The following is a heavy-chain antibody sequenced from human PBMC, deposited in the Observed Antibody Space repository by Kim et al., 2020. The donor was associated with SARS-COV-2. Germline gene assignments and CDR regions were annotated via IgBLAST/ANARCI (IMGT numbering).Heavy chain of an antibody. CDR1: GFALRSFA. V-gene: IGHV3-30*04. CDR3: ARERDASLAHWDFDY. J-gene: IGHJ4*01. D-gene: IGHD3-3*02. CDR2: ISYDAKHK. Sequence: GGSLRLSFTASGFALRSFAIHWVRQTPGKGLEWVAVISYDAKHKYCVESVKDRFTISRDNSKDTVYLQMNSLRTEDSAVYFCARERDASLAHWDFDYWG.